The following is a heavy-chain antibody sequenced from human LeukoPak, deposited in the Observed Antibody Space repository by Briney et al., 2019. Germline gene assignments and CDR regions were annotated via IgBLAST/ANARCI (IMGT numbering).Heavy chain of an antibody. CDR2: IKQDGSEK. CDR1: GFTFSNYW. CDR3: ARWVAATRYYFDY. J-gene: IGHJ4*02. V-gene: IGHV3-7*03. D-gene: IGHD2-15*01. Sequence: GGSLRLSCAASGFTFSNYWMSWVRQAPGKGLEWVANIKQDGSEKDYVDSVKGRFTISRDNAKKSLYLQMNSLRAEDTAVYYCARWVAATRYYFDYWGQGTLVTVSS.